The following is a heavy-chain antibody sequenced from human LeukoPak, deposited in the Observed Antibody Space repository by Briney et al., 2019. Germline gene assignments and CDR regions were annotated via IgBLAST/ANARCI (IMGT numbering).Heavy chain of an antibody. D-gene: IGHD5-24*01. Sequence: PGGSLRLSCAASGFTFSSNYMSWVRQAPGKGLEWVSVIYSGGSTYYADSVMDRFTISRDNSKNTLHLQMNSRIAEDTTVYYYARERDGYNYVGSGAFDIWGQGTMVTVSS. J-gene: IGHJ3*02. CDR3: ARERDGYNYVGSGAFDI. V-gene: IGHV3-53*01. CDR1: GFTFSSNY. CDR2: IYSGGST.